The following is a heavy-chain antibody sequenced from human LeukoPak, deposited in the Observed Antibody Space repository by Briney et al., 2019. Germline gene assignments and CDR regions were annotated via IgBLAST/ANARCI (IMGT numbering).Heavy chain of an antibody. D-gene: IGHD4-17*01. Sequence: GGSLRLSCAASGFTFSSYSMNWVRQAPGKGLEWVSSISSSSSYIYYADSVKGRFTISRDNAKNSLYLQMNSLRTEDTAVYYCARERGDYGAPYDYWGQETLVTVSS. CDR3: ARERGDYGAPYDY. CDR2: ISSSSSYI. J-gene: IGHJ4*02. V-gene: IGHV3-21*01. CDR1: GFTFSSYS.